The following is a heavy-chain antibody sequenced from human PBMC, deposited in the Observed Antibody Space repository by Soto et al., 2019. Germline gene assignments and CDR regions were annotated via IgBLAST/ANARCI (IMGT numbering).Heavy chain of an antibody. D-gene: IGHD5-12*01. CDR2: IIPILGIA. J-gene: IGHJ4*02. V-gene: IGHV1-69*02. Sequence: GASVKVSYKASGGTFSSYTISWVRQAPGQGLEWMGRIIPILGIANYAQKFQGRVTITADKSTSTAYMELSSLRSEDTAVYYCAILSGYDYSDLDYWGQGTLVTVSS. CDR3: AILSGYDYSDLDY. CDR1: GGTFSSYT.